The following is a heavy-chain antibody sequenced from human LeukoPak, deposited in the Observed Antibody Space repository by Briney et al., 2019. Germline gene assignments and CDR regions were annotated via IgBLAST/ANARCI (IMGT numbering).Heavy chain of an antibody. J-gene: IGHJ5*02. Sequence: GGSLRLSCAASGFTYSSYWMSWARQAPGKGLEWVANIKQDGCEKYYVDSVEGRFPISRDNDNHSLYLQKNSQRAEDTDVYYCARRRSHGWFDPWGPGTLVTVSS. V-gene: IGHV3-7*01. CDR3: ARRRSHGWFDP. D-gene: IGHD2-8*01. CDR2: IKQDGCEK. CDR1: GFTYSSYW.